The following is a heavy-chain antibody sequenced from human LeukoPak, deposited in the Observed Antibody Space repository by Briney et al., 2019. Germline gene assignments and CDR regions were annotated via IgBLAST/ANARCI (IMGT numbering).Heavy chain of an antibody. CDR3: ARVWGVYYDSSGYSH. J-gene: IGHJ4*02. Sequence: ASVKVSCKASGGTFSSYAMSWVRQAPGKGLEWVSRINTDGSSTSHADSVKGRFTISRDNSKNALYLQMNSLRAEDTAVYYCARVWGVYYDSSGYSHWGQGTLVTVSS. D-gene: IGHD3-22*01. CDR1: GGTFSSYA. CDR2: INTDGSST. V-gene: IGHV3-74*01.